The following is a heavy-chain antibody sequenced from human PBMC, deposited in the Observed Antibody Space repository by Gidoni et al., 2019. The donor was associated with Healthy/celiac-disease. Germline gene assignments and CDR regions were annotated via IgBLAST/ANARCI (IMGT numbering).Heavy chain of an antibody. CDR3: ARGRPLFVVVVPAAIKGNWFDP. CDR1: GGSFSGYY. D-gene: IGHD2-2*01. J-gene: IGHJ5*02. Sequence: QVQLQQWGAGLLKPSEPLSLTCAVYGGSFSGYYWSWIRQPPGKGLEWIGEINHSGSTNYNPSLKSRVTISVDTSKNQFSLKLSSVTAADTAVYYCARGRPLFVVVVPAAIKGNWFDPWGQGTLVTVSS. CDR2: INHSGST. V-gene: IGHV4-34*01.